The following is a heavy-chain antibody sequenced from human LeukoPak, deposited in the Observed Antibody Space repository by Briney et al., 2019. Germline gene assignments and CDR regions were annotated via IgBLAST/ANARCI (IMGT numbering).Heavy chain of an antibody. V-gene: IGHV1-2*06. Sequence: GASVKVSCKASGYTFTGYYMHWVRQAPGQGLEWMGRINPNSGGTNYAQKFQGRVTMTRDTSISTAYMELSRLRSDDTAVYYCAREGSRDGYNSASDIWGQGTMVTVSS. CDR1: GYTFTGYY. CDR3: AREGSRDGYNSASDI. J-gene: IGHJ3*02. CDR2: INPNSGGT. D-gene: IGHD5-24*01.